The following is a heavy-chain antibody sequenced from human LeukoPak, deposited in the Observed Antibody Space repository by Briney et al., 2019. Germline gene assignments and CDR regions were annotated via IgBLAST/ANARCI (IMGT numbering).Heavy chain of an antibody. CDR3: TTGGTVTFDY. D-gene: IGHD4-17*01. CDR2: LSGSGGST. Sequence: GGSLRLSCAASGFTFSTYAMSWVRQAPGKGLEWVSALSGSGGSTYYADSVKGRFTISRDNSKNTLYLQMNSLRAEDTAVYYCTTGGTVTFDYWGQGTLVTVSS. CDR1: GFTFSTYA. V-gene: IGHV3-23*01. J-gene: IGHJ4*02.